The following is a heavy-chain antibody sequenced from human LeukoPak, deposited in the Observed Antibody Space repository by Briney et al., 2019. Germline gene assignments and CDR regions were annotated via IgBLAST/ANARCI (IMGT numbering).Heavy chain of an antibody. CDR3: ARGRCSGGSCYPRYYYYYMDV. D-gene: IGHD2-15*01. CDR1: GGSFSGYY. CDR2: INNSGST. J-gene: IGHJ6*03. Sequence: SETLSLTCAVYGGSFSGYYSSWIRQPPGKGLEWIGEINNSGSTNYNPSLKSRVTISVDTSKNQFSLKQSSVTAADTAVYYGARGRCSGGSCYPRYYYYYMDVWGKGTTVTVSS. V-gene: IGHV4-34*01.